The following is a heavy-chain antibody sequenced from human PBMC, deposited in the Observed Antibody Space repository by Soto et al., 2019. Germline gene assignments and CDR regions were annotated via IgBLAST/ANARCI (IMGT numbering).Heavy chain of an antibody. V-gene: IGHV4-59*11. D-gene: IGHD2-21*01. J-gene: IGHJ4*02. CDR2: IYYSGST. CDR1: GPSIRSHS. CDR3: ARGLAYCGGDCFDY. Sequence: SETLSLTCPLSGPSIRSHSWSWIRQPPGKGLEWIGYIYYSGSTNYNPSLKSRVTISVDTSKNQFSLKLSSVTAADTAVYYCARGLAYCGGDCFDYWGQGTLVTVS.